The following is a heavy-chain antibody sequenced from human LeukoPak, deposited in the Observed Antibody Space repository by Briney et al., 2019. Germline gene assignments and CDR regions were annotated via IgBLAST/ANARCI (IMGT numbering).Heavy chain of an antibody. Sequence: GGSLKLSCAASGFSFSGSAMRWVRQASGKGLEWVGRIRPKRNGYVTAYAASVKGKFTISRDDSKNTTYLQMNSLRAEDTAVYYCARSRSSGWPDPWGQGTLVTVSS. J-gene: IGHJ5*02. D-gene: IGHD6-19*01. CDR2: IRPKRNGYVT. CDR3: ARSRSSGWPDP. V-gene: IGHV3-73*01. CDR1: GFSFSGSA.